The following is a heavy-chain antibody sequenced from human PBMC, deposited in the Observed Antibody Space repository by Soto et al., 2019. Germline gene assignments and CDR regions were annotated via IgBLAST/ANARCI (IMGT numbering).Heavy chain of an antibody. Sequence: GGSLRLSCAASGFTFSSFAMSWVRQAPGKGLDWVSAISGSGGSTYSADSVKGRFTISRDNSKNTLYLQMNSLRAEDTAVYYCGRVPLDGNYANGVDVWGQGTTVTVSS. D-gene: IGHD4-17*01. J-gene: IGHJ6*02. V-gene: IGHV3-23*01. CDR3: GRVPLDGNYANGVDV. CDR1: GFTFSSFA. CDR2: ISGSGGST.